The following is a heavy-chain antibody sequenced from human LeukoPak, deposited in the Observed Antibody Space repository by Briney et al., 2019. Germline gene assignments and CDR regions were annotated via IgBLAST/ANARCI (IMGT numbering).Heavy chain of an antibody. CDR2: ITASSTAI. V-gene: IGHV3-21*04. CDR1: GFTFNTYT. CDR3: AKPMYNWNDMGAFDI. Sequence: GGSLRLSCAASGFTFNTYTMNWVRQAPGKGLEWVSSITASSTAIYSADSVKGRFTISRDNSKNTLYLQMNSLRAEDTAVYYCAKPMYNWNDMGAFDIWGQGTMVTVSS. J-gene: IGHJ3*02. D-gene: IGHD1-20*01.